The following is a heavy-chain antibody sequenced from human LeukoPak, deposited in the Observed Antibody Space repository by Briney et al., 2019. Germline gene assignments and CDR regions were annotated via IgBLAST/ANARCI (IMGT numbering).Heavy chain of an antibody. CDR3: ARDLGYCSSTSCYGDSDWFDP. CDR2: IIPIFGTA. CDR1: GGTFSSYA. D-gene: IGHD2-2*01. Sequence: SVKVSCKASGGTFSSYAMSWVRQAPGQGLEWMGGIIPIFGTANYAQKFQGRVTITADESTSTAYMELSSLRSEDTAVYYCARDLGYCSSTSCYGDSDWFDPWGQGTLVTVSS. J-gene: IGHJ5*02. V-gene: IGHV1-69*13.